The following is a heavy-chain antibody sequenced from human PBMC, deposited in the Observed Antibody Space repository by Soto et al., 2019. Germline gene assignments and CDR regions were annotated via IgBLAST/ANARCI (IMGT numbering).Heavy chain of an antibody. J-gene: IGHJ3*02. D-gene: IGHD3-22*01. CDR2: IDPSDSYT. CDR3: ARRFYYYDSSGYPSRLGDAFDI. CDR1: GYSFTSYW. Sequence: PGESLKISCKGSGYSFTSYWISWVRQMPGKGLEWMGRIDPSDSYTNYSPSFQGHVTISADKSISTAYLQWSSLEASDTAMYYCARRFYYYDSSGYPSRLGDAFDIWGQGTMVTVSS. V-gene: IGHV5-10-1*01.